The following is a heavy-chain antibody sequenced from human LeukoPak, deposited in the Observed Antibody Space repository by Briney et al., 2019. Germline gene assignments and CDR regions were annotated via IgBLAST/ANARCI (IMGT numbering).Heavy chain of an antibody. CDR1: GFTFSSYG. CDR2: IWCDGSNK. V-gene: IGHV3-33*01. J-gene: IGHJ4*02. D-gene: IGHD3-3*01. Sequence: GRSLRLSCAVSGFTFSSYGMHWVRQAPGKGLEWVAVIWCDGSNKYYADSVKGRFTISRDNSKNTLYLQMNSLRAEDTAVYYCARELRFLEWPLDYWGQGTLVTVSS. CDR3: ARELRFLEWPLDY.